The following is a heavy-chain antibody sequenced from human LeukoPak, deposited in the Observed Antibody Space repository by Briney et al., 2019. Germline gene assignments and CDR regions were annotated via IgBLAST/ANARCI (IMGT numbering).Heavy chain of an antibody. CDR2: IYSDGSDK. J-gene: IGHJ4*02. CDR3: ARPWFGEIPYDY. D-gene: IGHD3-10*01. Sequence: PGGSLRLSCAASGFTLNTAWMHWVRQAPGKGLEWVSRIYSDGSDKTYADSVRGRFTISRDNTKNTAYLQMNSLRDEDTAVYYCARPWFGEIPYDYWGQGTLVTVSS. V-gene: IGHV3-74*01. CDR1: GFTLNTAW.